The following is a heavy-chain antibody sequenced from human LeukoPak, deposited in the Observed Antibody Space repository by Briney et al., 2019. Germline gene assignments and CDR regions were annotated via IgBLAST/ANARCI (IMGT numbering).Heavy chain of an antibody. CDR3: ATTRGYYGNSGYTLLQD. V-gene: IGHV1-69*13. CDR2: IIPILGTS. CDR1: GSTFSTYA. Sequence: SVKVSCKASGSTFSTYAINWVRQAPGQGLEWMGGIIPILGTSNYAQRFQGRVTIIADESSGTAYMTLSSLRSEDTAIYYCATTRGYYGNSGYTLLQDWGQGTLVTASS. D-gene: IGHD3-22*01. J-gene: IGHJ1*01.